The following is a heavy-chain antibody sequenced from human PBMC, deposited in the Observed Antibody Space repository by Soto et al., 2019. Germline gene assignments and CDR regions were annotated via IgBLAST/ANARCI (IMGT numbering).Heavy chain of an antibody. CDR1: GYSFTSYW. CDR3: ARVYYDFWSGYYTDYYYYGMDV. CDR2: IDPSDSYT. D-gene: IGHD3-3*01. Sequence: HGESLKISCKGSGYSFTSYWISWVRQMPGKGREWMGRIDPSDSYTNYSPSFQGHVTISADKSISTAYLQWSSLKASDTAMHYCARVYYDFWSGYYTDYYYYGMDVWGQGTTVTVAS. V-gene: IGHV5-10-1*01. J-gene: IGHJ6*02.